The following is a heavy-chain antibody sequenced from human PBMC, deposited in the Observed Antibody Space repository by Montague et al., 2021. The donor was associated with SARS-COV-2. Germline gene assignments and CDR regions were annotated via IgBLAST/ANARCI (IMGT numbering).Heavy chain of an antibody. D-gene: IGHD2-15*01. J-gene: IGHJ5*02. V-gene: IGHV4-59*01. CDR2: IYYSGST. CDR3: ARRSSGYCSGGSCYYAFDP. Sequence: SETLSLTCTVSGGSISSYYWSWIRQPPGKGLEWIGYIYYSGSTNYNPSLKSRVIISVDTSKNQLSLKLSSVTAADKAVYYCARRSSGYCSGGSCYYAFDPWGQETLVPDSS. CDR1: GGSISSYY.